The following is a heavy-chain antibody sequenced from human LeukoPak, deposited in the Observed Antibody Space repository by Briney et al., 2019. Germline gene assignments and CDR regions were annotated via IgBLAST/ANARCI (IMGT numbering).Heavy chain of an antibody. Sequence: SVKVSCKASGYTFTSYGISWVRQAPGQGLEWMGGIIPIFGTANYAQKFQGRVTITTDESTSTAYMELSSLRPEDTAVYYCARDGLGYCSGGSCYPSIDYWGQGTLVTVSS. V-gene: IGHV1-69*05. D-gene: IGHD2-15*01. J-gene: IGHJ4*02. CDR2: IIPIFGTA. CDR1: GYTFTSYG. CDR3: ARDGLGYCSGGSCYPSIDY.